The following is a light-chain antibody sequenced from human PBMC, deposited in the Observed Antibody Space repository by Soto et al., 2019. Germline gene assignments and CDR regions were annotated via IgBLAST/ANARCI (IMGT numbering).Light chain of an antibody. CDR2: ELA. J-gene: IGKJ1*01. V-gene: IGKV2D-29*01. CDR1: ASLLHSDGKTY. Sequence: VMTQTPLYLSVAPGQPASISCKSSASLLHSDGKTYMYGYLQKPGHPPHLLIYELANRCAGVPSRCSSSGSGTEFTLTISSLQPDDVATDYCQHYNSYSEAFGQGTKVDIK. CDR3: QHYNSYSEA.